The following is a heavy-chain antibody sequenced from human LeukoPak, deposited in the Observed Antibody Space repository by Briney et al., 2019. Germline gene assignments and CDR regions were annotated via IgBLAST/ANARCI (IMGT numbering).Heavy chain of an antibody. CDR1: GYTFTSYD. Sequence: ASVKVSCKASGYTFTSYDINWVRQATGQGLEWMGWMNPNSGNTGYAQKFQGRVTMTRNTSISTAYMELSSLRSEGTAVYYCARGTRGNQENYQLGREKNAKYYFDYWGQGTLVTVSS. J-gene: IGHJ4*02. CDR3: ARGTRGNQENYQLGREKNAKYYFDY. D-gene: IGHD1-1*01. CDR2: MNPNSGNT. V-gene: IGHV1-8*01.